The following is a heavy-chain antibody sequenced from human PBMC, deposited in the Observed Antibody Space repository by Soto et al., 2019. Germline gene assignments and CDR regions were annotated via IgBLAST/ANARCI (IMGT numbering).Heavy chain of an antibody. Sequence: GGSLRLSCAASGFTFSSYAMSWVRQAPGKGLEWVSAISGSGGSTYYADSVKGRFTISRDNSKNTLYLQMNSLRAEDTAVYYYANRTTGWYFDLWGRGTLVTVSS. J-gene: IGHJ2*01. CDR2: ISGSGGST. CDR1: GFTFSSYA. CDR3: ANRTTGWYFDL. V-gene: IGHV3-23*01.